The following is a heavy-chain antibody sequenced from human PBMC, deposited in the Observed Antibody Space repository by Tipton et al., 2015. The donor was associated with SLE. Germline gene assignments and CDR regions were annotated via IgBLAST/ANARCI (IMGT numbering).Heavy chain of an antibody. Sequence: TLSLTCTVSGGSISSGGYYWSWIRQHPGKGLEWIGYSYYSGSTYYNPSLKSRVTISVDTSKNQFSLKLSSVTAADTAVYYCAREPRSGYHDYWGQGTLVIVSS. CDR2: SYYSGST. V-gene: IGHV4-31*03. CDR1: GGSISSGGYY. CDR3: AREPRSGYHDY. J-gene: IGHJ4*02. D-gene: IGHD3-3*01.